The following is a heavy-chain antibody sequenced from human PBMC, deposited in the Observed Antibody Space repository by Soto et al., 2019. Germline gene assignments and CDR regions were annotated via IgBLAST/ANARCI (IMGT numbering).Heavy chain of an antibody. V-gene: IGHV1-46*01. CDR2: ISPSDGST. D-gene: IGHD5-12*01. Sequence: GASVKVSCKASGDTFSTYTITWVRQAPGQGLEWMGIISPSDGSTTYAQKFQGRVTMTRDTSTSTVYMELSSLRSEDTAVYYCARDRRDGYNTFDYWGQGTLVTVSS. CDR3: ARDRRDGYNTFDY. CDR1: GDTFSTYT. J-gene: IGHJ4*02.